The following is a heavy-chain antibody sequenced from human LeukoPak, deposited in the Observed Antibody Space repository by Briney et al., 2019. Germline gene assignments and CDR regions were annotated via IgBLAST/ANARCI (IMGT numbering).Heavy chain of an antibody. V-gene: IGHV3-23*01. D-gene: IGHD6-19*01. Sequence: PGGSLRLSCAASGFTFSSYAMSWVRQAPGKGLEWASAISGSGGSTCYADSVKGRFTISRDNSRNTLYLQMNSLRAEDTAVYYCASPGQWDYWGQGTLVTVSS. CDR1: GFTFSSYA. CDR2: ISGSGGST. CDR3: ASPGQWDY. J-gene: IGHJ4*02.